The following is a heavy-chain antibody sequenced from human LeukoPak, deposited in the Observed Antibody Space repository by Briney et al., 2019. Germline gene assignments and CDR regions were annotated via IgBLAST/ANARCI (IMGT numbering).Heavy chain of an antibody. V-gene: IGHV3-30-3*01. D-gene: IGHD3-3*01. CDR3: AKVSMGIYDFWSGYYDRYNWFDP. CDR1: GFTFSSYA. J-gene: IGHJ5*02. CDR2: ISYDGSNK. Sequence: GGSLRLSCAASGFTFSSYAMHWVRQAPGKGLEWVAVISYDGSNKYYADSVEGRFTISRDNSKNTLYLQMNSLRAEDTAVYYCAKVSMGIYDFWSGYYDRYNWFDPWGQGTLVTVSS.